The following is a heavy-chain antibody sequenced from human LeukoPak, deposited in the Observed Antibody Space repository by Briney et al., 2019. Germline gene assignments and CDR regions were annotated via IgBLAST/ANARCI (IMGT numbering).Heavy chain of an antibody. J-gene: IGHJ4*02. CDR3: AKGPY. Sequence: SETLSLTCTVSGGSISSGSHYYQWIRQHPGKGLEWIGYIYYTGITSYNPSLKSRVTMSVDTSMNQVSLKVTSLTAADTAVYYCAKGPYWGQGTLVTVSS. CDR2: IYYTGIT. V-gene: IGHV4-31*03. CDR1: GGSISSGSHY.